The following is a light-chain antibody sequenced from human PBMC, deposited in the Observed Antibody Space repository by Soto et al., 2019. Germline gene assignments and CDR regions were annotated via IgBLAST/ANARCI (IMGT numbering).Light chain of an antibody. Sequence: QSVLTQPPSASGTPGQRVTISCSGSSSNIGSNAVNWYQQLPGTAPKLLIYSTNQRPSGVPDRFSGSTSGTSASLATSGLQSEDEPDYYCAAWDDSLNGPVVFGGGAKLTLL. CDR2: STN. CDR1: SSNIGSNA. J-gene: IGLJ2*01. CDR3: AAWDDSLNGPVV. V-gene: IGLV1-44*01.